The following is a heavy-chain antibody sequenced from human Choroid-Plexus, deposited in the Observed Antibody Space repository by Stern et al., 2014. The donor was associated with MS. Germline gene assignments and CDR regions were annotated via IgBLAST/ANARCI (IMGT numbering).Heavy chain of an antibody. CDR2: IGSKANNYAT. J-gene: IGHJ6*02. CDR3: TRTRAYYYYGMDV. V-gene: IGHV3-73*01. CDR1: GLTFTASA. Sequence: EDQLVESGGGLVQPGGSLKLSCAASGLTFTASALHWVRQASGKGLEWVGRIGSKANNYATAYAESVKGRVTISRDDSKNTAYLQMNSLKTEDTAVYYCTRTRAYYYYGMDVWGQGTTVTVSS.